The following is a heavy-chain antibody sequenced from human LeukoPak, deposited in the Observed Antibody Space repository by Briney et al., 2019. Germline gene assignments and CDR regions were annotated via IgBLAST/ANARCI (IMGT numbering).Heavy chain of an antibody. CDR1: GGTSSSYA. D-gene: IGHD3-22*01. CDR2: IIPIFGTA. V-gene: IGHV1-69*05. J-gene: IGHJ1*01. Sequence: ASVKVSCKASGGTSSSYAISWVRQAPGQGLEWMGGIIPIFGTANYAQKFQGRVTITTDESTSTAYMELSSLRSEDTAVYYCAGLIYDSSGYYHPAEYFQHWGQGTLVTVSS. CDR3: AGLIYDSSGYYHPAEYFQH.